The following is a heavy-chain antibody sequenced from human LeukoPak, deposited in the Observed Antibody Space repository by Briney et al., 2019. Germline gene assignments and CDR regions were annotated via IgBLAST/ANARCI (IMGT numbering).Heavy chain of an antibody. CDR1: GDSVSSNSAA. D-gene: IGHD3-22*01. V-gene: IGHV6-1*01. CDR2: TYYRSKWYN. Sequence: SQTLSLTCAISGDSVSSNSAAWNWIRQSPSRGLEWLGRTYYRSKWYNDYAVSVKSRITINPDTSKNQFSLQLNSVTPEDTAVYYCAREGGSGYYGLCWFDPWGQGTLVTVSS. J-gene: IGHJ5*02. CDR3: AREGGSGYYGLCWFDP.